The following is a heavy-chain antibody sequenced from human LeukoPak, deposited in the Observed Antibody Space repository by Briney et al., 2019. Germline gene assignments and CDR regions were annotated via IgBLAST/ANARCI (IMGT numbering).Heavy chain of an antibody. Sequence: GSSLRLSCAASGFILSNHWMTWVRQAPGKGPEWVANMNKDGSEEYYVDSVKGRFTIFKDTAKNSLYLQMNNLRVEDTALYYCAGNNDMDVWGQGTTVVVSS. J-gene: IGHJ6*02. CDR2: MNKDGSEE. CDR1: GFILSNHW. V-gene: IGHV3-7*03. D-gene: IGHD1/OR15-1a*01. CDR3: AGNNDMDV.